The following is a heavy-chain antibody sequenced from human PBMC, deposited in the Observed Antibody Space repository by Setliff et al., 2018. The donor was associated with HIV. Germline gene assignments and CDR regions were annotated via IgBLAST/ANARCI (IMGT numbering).Heavy chain of an antibody. CDR3: ARWYCSSTSCYPLNWFDP. V-gene: IGHV3-11*01. CDR2: ISSSGSTI. Sequence: GSLRLSCAASGFTFSDYYMSWIRQAPGKGLEWVSYISSSGSTIYYADSVKGRFTISRDNAKNSLYLQMNSLRAEDTAVYYCARWYCSSTSCYPLNWFDPWGQGTLVTVSS. D-gene: IGHD2-2*01. CDR1: GFTFSDYY. J-gene: IGHJ5*02.